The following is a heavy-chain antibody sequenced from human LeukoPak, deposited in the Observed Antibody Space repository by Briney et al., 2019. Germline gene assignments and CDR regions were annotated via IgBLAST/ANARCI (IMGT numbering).Heavy chain of an antibody. V-gene: IGHV3-48*03. J-gene: IGHJ4*02. CDR3: ATDYGANSGGFDY. CDR2: ISSSGSTI. Sequence: SGGSLRLSCAASGFTFSNYEMNWVRQAPGKGLEWVSYISSSGSTIHYADSVKGRFTISRDNAKNSLYLQMNSLRAEDTAVYYCATDYGANSGGFDYWGQGTLVTVSS. CDR1: GFTFSNYE. D-gene: IGHD4-23*01.